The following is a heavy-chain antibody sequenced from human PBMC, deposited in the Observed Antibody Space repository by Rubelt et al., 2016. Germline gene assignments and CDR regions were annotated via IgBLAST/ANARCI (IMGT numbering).Heavy chain of an antibody. CDR1: GFTFSSDW. D-gene: IGHD3-3*01. CDR2: IKHDGSEK. V-gene: IGHV3-7*04. CDR3: ARDGGWSGYYLLDY. J-gene: IGHJ4*02. Sequence: EVQLVESGGGLVQPGGSLRLSCAASGFTFSSDWMSWVRQAPGKGLEWVANIKHDGSEKYYVDSVKGRFTISRDNAKNSLYLQMNSLRAEDTAVYYCARDGGWSGYYLLDYWGQGILVTVSS.